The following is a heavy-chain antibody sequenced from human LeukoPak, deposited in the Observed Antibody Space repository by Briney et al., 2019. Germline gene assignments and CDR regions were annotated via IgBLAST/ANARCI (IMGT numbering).Heavy chain of an antibody. J-gene: IGHJ5*02. CDR2: IWFDGSNK. CDR3: ARDRGREGFDP. D-gene: IGHD3-16*01. Sequence: GGSLRLSCAASGFTFSSYGMHWVRQAPGKGLEWVAVIWFDGSNKYYADSVKGRFTISRDNSKNTLYLQMNSLSAEDTSVYYCARDRGREGFDPWGQGTLVTVSS. CDR1: GFTFSSYG. V-gene: IGHV3-33*01.